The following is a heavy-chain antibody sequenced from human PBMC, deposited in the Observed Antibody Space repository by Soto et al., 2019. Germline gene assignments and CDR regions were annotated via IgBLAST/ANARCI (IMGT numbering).Heavy chain of an antibody. CDR2: ISGSGGST. V-gene: IGHV3-23*01. J-gene: IGHJ4*02. Sequence: EVQLLESGGGLVQPGGSLRLSCAASGFTFSSYAMSWVRQAPGKGLEWVSAISGSGGSTYYTDSVKGRFTISRDNSKNTLYLQMNSLRAEDTAVYYCAKGRPGFYGDHRIYYFDYWGQGTLVTVSS. CDR1: GFTFSSYA. CDR3: AKGRPGFYGDHRIYYFDY. D-gene: IGHD4-17*01.